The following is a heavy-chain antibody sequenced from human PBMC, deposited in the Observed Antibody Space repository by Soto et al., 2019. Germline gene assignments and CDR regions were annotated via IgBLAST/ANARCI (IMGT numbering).Heavy chain of an antibody. V-gene: IGHV4-31*03. J-gene: IGHJ5*02. CDR2: IYYSGST. CDR1: GGSISSGGYY. Sequence: QVQLQESGPGLVKPSQTLSLTCSVSGGSISSGGYYWSWIRQHPGKGLEWMGYIYYSGSTSYNPSLKSRVTISVDTSKNQFSLKLSSVTAADTAVYYCARGYCSSISCFDPWGQGTLVTVSS. D-gene: IGHD2-2*01. CDR3: ARGYCSSISCFDP.